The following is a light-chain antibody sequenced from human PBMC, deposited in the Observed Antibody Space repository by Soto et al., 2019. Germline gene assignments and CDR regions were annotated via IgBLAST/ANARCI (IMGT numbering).Light chain of an antibody. Sequence: EIVLTQSPGTLSLSPGERATLSCRASQSVSSSYLAWYQQKPGQAPRLLIYGASSRATGIPDRFSGSGSGTDVTLTISRREPEDFAVYYCQQYGSSPPYTVGQGTKLEIK. CDR3: QQYGSSPPYT. V-gene: IGKV3-20*01. J-gene: IGKJ2*01. CDR2: GAS. CDR1: QSVSSSY.